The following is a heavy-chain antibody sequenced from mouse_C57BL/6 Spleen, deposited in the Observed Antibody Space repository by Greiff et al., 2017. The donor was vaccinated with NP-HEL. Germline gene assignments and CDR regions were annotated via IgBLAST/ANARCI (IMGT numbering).Heavy chain of an antibody. V-gene: IGHV5-9*01. D-gene: IGHD2-5*01. CDR1: GFTFSSYT. Sequence: EVQGVESGGGLVKPGGSLKLSCAASGFTFSSYTMSWVRQTPEKRLEWVATISGGGGNTYYPDSVKGRFTISRDNAKNTLYLQMSSLRSEDTALYYCARHDSNYFDYWGQGTTLTVSS. CDR2: ISGGGGNT. J-gene: IGHJ2*01. CDR3: ARHDSNYFDY.